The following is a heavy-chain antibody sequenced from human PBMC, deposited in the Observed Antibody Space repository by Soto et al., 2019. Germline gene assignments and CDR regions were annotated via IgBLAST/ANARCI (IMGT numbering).Heavy chain of an antibody. Sequence: ASVKVSCKASGYSFSSYGINWVRQAPGQGLEWMGWINAGNGNTKYSQKFQGRVTITRDTSASTAYMELSSLRSEDTAVYYCARGRWYFDLWGRGTLVTVSS. CDR3: ARGRWYFDL. CDR2: INAGNGNT. CDR1: GYSFSSYG. J-gene: IGHJ2*01. V-gene: IGHV1-3*01.